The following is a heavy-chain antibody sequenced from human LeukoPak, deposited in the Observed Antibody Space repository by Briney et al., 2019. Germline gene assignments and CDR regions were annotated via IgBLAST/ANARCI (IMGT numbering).Heavy chain of an antibody. J-gene: IGHJ4*02. CDR2: ISSSSSPK. CDR1: GFTYSTYA. V-gene: IGHV3-48*01. CDR3: AREGNYGDYSRLDS. Sequence: GGSLRLSCAASGFTYSTYAMSWVRQTPGKGLEWVSFISSSSSPKYYADSVKGRFTISRDNSKNTLDLQMNSLRAEDTALYYCAREGNYGDYSRLDSWGQGTLVTVSS. D-gene: IGHD4-17*01.